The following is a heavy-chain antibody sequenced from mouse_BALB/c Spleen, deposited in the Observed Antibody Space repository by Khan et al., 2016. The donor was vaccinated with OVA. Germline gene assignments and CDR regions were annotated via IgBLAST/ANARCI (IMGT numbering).Heavy chain of an antibody. Sequence: QLQLVQSGAALAKPGASVKMSCKASGYTFSTYWMHWVKQRPEQGLEWIGYINPTSGYTDYNEKFKDKATLSADKSSSTAYMQLSRLTSEDSAVYYCTRDRIDYWGQGTTLTVSS. J-gene: IGHJ2*01. V-gene: IGHV1-7*01. CDR3: TRDRIDY. CDR2: INPTSGYT. CDR1: GYTFSTYW.